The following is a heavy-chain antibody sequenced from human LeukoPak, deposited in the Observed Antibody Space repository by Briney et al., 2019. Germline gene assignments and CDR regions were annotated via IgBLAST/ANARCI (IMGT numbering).Heavy chain of an antibody. CDR3: AKGWDIVVVVAAMNY. D-gene: IGHD2-15*01. CDR1: GFTVSSNY. Sequence: GGSLRLSCAASGFTVSSNYMSWVRQAPGKGLEWVSVIYSGGSTYYADSVKGRFTISRDNSKNTLYLQMNSLRAEDTAVYYCAKGWDIVVVVAAMNYWGQGTLVTVSS. J-gene: IGHJ4*02. CDR2: IYSGGST. V-gene: IGHV3-66*01.